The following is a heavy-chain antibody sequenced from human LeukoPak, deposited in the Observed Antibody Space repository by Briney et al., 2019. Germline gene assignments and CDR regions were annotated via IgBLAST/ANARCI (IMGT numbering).Heavy chain of an antibody. J-gene: IGHJ6*03. CDR1: GGTFSSYA. CDR2: IIPIFGTA. Sequence: SVKVSCKASGGTFSSYAISWVRQAPGQGLEWMGGIIPIFGTANYAQKFQGRVTITADKSTSTAYMELSSLRSEDTAVYYCAGGIIVVVAAPYYYMDVWGKGTTVTVSS. V-gene: IGHV1-69*06. CDR3: AGGIIVVVAAPYYYMDV. D-gene: IGHD2-15*01.